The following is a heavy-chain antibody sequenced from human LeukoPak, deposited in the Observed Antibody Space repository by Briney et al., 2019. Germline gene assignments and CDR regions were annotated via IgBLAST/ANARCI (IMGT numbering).Heavy chain of an antibody. J-gene: IGHJ4*02. D-gene: IGHD6-19*01. Sequence: GGSLRLSCAASGFTFSSYAMSWVRQAPGKGREWVSGVTGCGGSTYYADSVKGRFNISRDNSKNTLYLQMNSLRAEDTAVYYCAKKSVADVPPLHWGQGTLVTVSS. CDR1: GFTFSSYA. CDR3: AKKSVADVPPLH. V-gene: IGHV3-23*01. CDR2: VTGCGGST.